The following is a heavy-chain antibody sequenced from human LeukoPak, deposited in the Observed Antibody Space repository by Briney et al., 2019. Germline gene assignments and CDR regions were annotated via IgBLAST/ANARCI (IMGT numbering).Heavy chain of an antibody. CDR2: ISGSGGST. Sequence: GGSLRLSCAAPGFTFSSYAMSWVRQAPGKGLEWVSAISGSGGSTYYADSVKGRFTISRDNSKNTLYLQMNSLRAEDTAVYYCAKGFEYSSSGLLDYWGQGTLVTVSS. D-gene: IGHD6-6*01. J-gene: IGHJ4*02. CDR1: GFTFSSYA. CDR3: AKGFEYSSSGLLDY. V-gene: IGHV3-23*01.